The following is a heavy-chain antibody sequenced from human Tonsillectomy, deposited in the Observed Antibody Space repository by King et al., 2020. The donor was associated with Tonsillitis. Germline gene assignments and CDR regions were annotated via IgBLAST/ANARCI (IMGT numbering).Heavy chain of an antibody. D-gene: IGHD4/OR15-4a*01. J-gene: IGHJ3*02. Sequence: VQLQQSGPGLVKPAETLSLTCTVSGGAIASYYWSWIRQPPGKGLEWIGYINSGNTNYSPSLKSRVTISVDTSKNQFSLNLSSVTAADTAVYYCARGGNGKYGDDSLDIWGQGTMVTVSS. CDR2: INSGNT. CDR3: ARGGNGKYGDDSLDI. CDR1: GGAIASYY. V-gene: IGHV4-59*01.